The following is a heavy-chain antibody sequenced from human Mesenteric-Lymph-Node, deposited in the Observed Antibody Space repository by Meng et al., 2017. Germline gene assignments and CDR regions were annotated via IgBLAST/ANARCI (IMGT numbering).Heavy chain of an antibody. Sequence: GSLRLSCTVSGGSISSYYWSWIRQPPGKGLEWIGYIYYSGSTNYNPSLKSRVTISVDTSKNQFSLKLSSVTAADTAVYYCARLTYYDSTGYFDSWGQGTLVTVSS. V-gene: IGHV4-59*01. CDR1: GGSISSYY. D-gene: IGHD3-22*01. J-gene: IGHJ4*02. CDR2: IYYSGST. CDR3: ARLTYYDSTGYFDS.